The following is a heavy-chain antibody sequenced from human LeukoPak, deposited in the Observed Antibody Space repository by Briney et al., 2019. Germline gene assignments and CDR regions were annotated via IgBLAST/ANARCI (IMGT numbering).Heavy chain of an antibody. J-gene: IGHJ4*02. CDR3: ARRRSGMISMYG. D-gene: IGHD3-3*02. Sequence: PSETLSLTCTVSGGSISSSSYYWSWIRQPPGKGLEYIGSIYYSGSTYYNPSLKNRATISGDTSKNQFSLNLTSVTAADTAVYYCARRRSGMISMYGGGQGSPVTVSS. CDR2: IYYSGST. CDR1: GGSISSSSYY. V-gene: IGHV4-39*01.